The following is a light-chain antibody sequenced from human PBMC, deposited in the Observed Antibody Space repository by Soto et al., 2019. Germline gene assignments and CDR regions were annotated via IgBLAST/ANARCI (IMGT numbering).Light chain of an antibody. CDR3: SSFASSGTLL. J-gene: IGLJ2*01. CDR1: SSDVGGYNF. CDR2: DVS. Sequence: QSALTQPASVSGSPGQSISISCIGTSSDVGGYNFVSWYQQHPGKAPKLMICDVSNRPSGVSNRFSGSKSGNTASLTISGLQAEDEADYYCSSFASSGTLLFGGGTKLTVL. V-gene: IGLV2-14*01.